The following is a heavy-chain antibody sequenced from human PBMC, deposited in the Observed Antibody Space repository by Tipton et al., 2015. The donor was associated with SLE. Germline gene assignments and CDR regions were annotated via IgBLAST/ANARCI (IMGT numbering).Heavy chain of an antibody. Sequence: TLSLTCAVYGGSFSGYYWSWIRQPPGKGLEWFGEINHSGSTNYNPSLKSRVTISVDTSKNQFSRNLSTMTAADTAVYYCARGTFPAAGAFDIWGQGTMVTVSS. V-gene: IGHV4-34*01. CDR2: INHSGST. J-gene: IGHJ3*02. CDR1: GGSFSGYY. CDR3: ARGTFPAAGAFDI. D-gene: IGHD2-2*01.